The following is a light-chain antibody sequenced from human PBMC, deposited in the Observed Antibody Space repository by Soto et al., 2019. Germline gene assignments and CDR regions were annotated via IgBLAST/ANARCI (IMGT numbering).Light chain of an antibody. CDR1: QTISSNY. Sequence: DIVLTQSPGTLSVSPGERATLSCRASQTISSNYLAWYQQKPGQPPSLLIYGTSSRATGIPDRFSGSGSGTDFTLTISRLEPEDSAIYYCQQYVSWTLGQGNKVEIK. V-gene: IGKV3-20*01. CDR2: GTS. J-gene: IGKJ1*01. CDR3: QQYVSWT.